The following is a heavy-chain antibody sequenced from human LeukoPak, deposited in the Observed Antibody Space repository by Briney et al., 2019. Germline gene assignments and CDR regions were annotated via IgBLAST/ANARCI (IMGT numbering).Heavy chain of an antibody. D-gene: IGHD3-16*01. CDR1: GFSLTSAW. CDR2: VKSKADGGTT. Sequence: PGGSLRLSCVASGFSLTSAWMSWARQSPGQGLEWVGRVKSKADGGTTDYAAPVKGRFAVSRDDSRNMAFLQMNSLKTEDTAVYYCTTLGGRWGQGTLVTVSS. V-gene: IGHV3-15*05. J-gene: IGHJ4*02. CDR3: TTLGGR.